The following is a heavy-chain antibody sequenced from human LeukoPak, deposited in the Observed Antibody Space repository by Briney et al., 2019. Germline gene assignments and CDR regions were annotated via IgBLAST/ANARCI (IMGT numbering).Heavy chain of an antibody. CDR1: GGSISSSSYY. J-gene: IGHJ4*02. Sequence: PSETLSLTCTVSGGSISSSSYYWGWIRQPPGKGLEWIGSIYYSGSTYYNPSLKSRVTISVDTSKNQFSLKLSSVTAADTAVYYCARGPPATIWGNYYDSSGYYLFDYWGQGTLVTVSS. D-gene: IGHD3-22*01. CDR3: ARGPPATIWGNYYDSSGYYLFDY. CDR2: IYYSGST. V-gene: IGHV4-39*01.